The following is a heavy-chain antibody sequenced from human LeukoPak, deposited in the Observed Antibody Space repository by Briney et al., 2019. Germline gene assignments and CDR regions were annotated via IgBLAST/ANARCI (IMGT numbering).Heavy chain of an antibody. CDR1: GGTFRNSA. CDR3: AREPHRGLRPGGAFDI. Sequence: SVKVSCKASGGTFRNSAISWVRQAPGQGPEWMGGIILVFGSANYAQKFQGRVTITTDESTSTAYMELSSLRSEDTAVYYRAREPHRGLRPGGAFDIWGQGTMVTVSS. CDR2: IILVFGSA. V-gene: IGHV1-69*05. D-gene: IGHD4-17*01. J-gene: IGHJ3*02.